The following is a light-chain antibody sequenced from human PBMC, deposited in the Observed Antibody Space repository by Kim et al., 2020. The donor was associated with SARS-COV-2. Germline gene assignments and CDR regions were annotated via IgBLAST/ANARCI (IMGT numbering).Light chain of an antibody. CDR3: QQRSNWPPT. J-gene: IGKJ1*01. V-gene: IGKV3-11*01. CDR1: QSVSSY. Sequence: LSPGERATHACRASQSVSSYLDWYQQKPGQAPRLLIYDASNRATGIPARFSGSGSGTDFTLTISSLEPEDFAVYYCQQRSNWPPTFGQGTKVDIK. CDR2: DAS.